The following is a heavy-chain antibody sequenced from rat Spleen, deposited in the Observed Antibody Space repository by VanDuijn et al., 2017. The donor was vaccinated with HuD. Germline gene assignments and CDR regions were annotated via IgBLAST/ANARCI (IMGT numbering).Heavy chain of an antibody. V-gene: IGHV5-29*01. CDR3: TRRGFLSDWYFDF. D-gene: IGHD4-4*01. CDR1: GFTFSDYS. Sequence: EVQLVESDGGLVQPGRSLKFSCAASGFTFSDYSMAWVRQAPTRGLEWVATISYDGSSTYYRDSVKGRFTISRNNVKGTLYLQMDSLRSEDTATYFCTRRGFLSDWYFDFWGPGTMVTVSS. J-gene: IGHJ1*01. CDR2: ISYDGSST.